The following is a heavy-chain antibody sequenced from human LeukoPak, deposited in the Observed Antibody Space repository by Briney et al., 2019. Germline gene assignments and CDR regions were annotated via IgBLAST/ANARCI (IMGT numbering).Heavy chain of an antibody. CDR1: GYSISSGYY. Sequence: SETLSLTCAVSGYSISSGYYWGWIRQPPGKGLEWIGSIYHSGSTYYNPSLKSRATISVDTSKNQFSMKLSSVTAADTAVYYCARLLDYYDSSGYYYFDYWGQGTLVTVSS. D-gene: IGHD3-22*01. CDR3: ARLLDYYDSSGYYYFDY. J-gene: IGHJ4*02. CDR2: IYHSGST. V-gene: IGHV4-38-2*01.